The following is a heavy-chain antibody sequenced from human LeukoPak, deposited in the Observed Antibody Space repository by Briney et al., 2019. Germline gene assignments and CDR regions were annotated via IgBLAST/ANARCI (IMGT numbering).Heavy chain of an antibody. CDR3: ARGYNYLAPDAFDI. CDR1: GGSISSYY. J-gene: IGHJ3*02. Sequence: SETLSLTCTVSGGSISSYYWSWIRQPPGKGLEWIGYIYYSGSTNYNPSLKGRVTISVDTSKNQFSLKLTSVTAADTAVYYCARGYNYLAPDAFDIWGQGTMVTVSS. D-gene: IGHD5-18*01. V-gene: IGHV4-59*08. CDR2: IYYSGST.